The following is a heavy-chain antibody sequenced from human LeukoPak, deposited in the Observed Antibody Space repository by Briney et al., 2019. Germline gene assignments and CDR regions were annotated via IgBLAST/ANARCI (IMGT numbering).Heavy chain of an antibody. Sequence: SETLSLTCTVSGGSITNYYWSWIRQPPGKGLEWIGYIYNSGNTKYNPSLKSRVTISVDTSKNQFSLKVTSETAGDTAVYYCARGGEVSWFDPWGQGTLVTVSS. CDR3: ARGGEVSWFDP. CDR2: IYNSGNT. V-gene: IGHV4-59*01. J-gene: IGHJ5*02. D-gene: IGHD3-16*01. CDR1: GGSITNYY.